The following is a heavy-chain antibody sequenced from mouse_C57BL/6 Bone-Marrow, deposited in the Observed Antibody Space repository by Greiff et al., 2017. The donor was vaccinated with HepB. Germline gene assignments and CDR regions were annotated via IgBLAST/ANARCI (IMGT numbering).Heavy chain of an antibody. J-gene: IGHJ2*01. CDR1: GYTFTSYW. CDR3: ATYYGTDFDY. D-gene: IGHD1-1*01. CDR2: IDPSDSYT. V-gene: IGHV1-59*01. Sequence: QVQLKQPGAELVRPGTSVKLSCKASGYTFTSYWMHWVKQRPGQGLEWIGVIDPSDSYTNYNQKFKGKATLTVDTSSSTAYMQLSSLTSEDSAVYYCATYYGTDFDYWGQGTTLTVSS.